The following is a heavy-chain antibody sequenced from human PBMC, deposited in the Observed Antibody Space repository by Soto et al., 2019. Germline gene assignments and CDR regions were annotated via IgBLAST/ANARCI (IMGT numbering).Heavy chain of an antibody. J-gene: IGHJ6*02. CDR2: IYPGDSDT. CDR3: ARLLTGTTVGEGGGMDV. D-gene: IGHD1-7*01. V-gene: IGHV5-51*01. CDR1: GYSFTSYW. Sequence: PGESLKISCKGSGYSFTSYWIGWVRQMPGKGLEWMGIIYPGDSDTRYSPSFQGQVTISADKSISTAYLQWSSLKASDTAMYYCARLLTGTTVGEGGGMDVWGQGTTVTVSS.